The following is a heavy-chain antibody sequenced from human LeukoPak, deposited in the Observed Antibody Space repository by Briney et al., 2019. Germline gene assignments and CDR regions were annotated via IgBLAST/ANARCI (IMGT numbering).Heavy chain of an antibody. J-gene: IGHJ4*02. V-gene: IGHV3-30*18. CDR3: AKGIGSESDF. CDR1: RFTFSHYV. Sequence: RRSLRLSCAGYRFTFSHYVMHWVRQAPGQGLEWVAVISQDGSHKNYADSVKGRFSISRDNSKDTLYLQLNSLRAEDTAVYYCAKGIGSESDFWGQGTLVTVSS. CDR2: ISQDGSHK. D-gene: IGHD2-21*01.